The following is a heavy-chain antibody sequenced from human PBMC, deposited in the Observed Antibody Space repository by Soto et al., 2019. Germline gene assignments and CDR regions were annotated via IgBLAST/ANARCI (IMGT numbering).Heavy chain of an antibody. D-gene: IGHD5-12*01. Sequence: PSETLSLTCTVSGGSVSSAIYYWGWIRQPPGKGLEWIGCIYHSGRTYYSPSLKSRVTISVDTSKNQFSLRLSSVTAADTGVYYCARHDCGHDFQPLGPDYWGQGILVTVSS. CDR2: IYHSGRT. CDR1: GGSVSSAIYY. CDR3: ARHDCGHDFQPLGPDY. J-gene: IGHJ4*02. V-gene: IGHV4-39*01.